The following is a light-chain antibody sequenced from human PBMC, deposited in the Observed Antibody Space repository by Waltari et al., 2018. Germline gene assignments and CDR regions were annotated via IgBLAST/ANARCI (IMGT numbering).Light chain of an antibody. Sequence: QSVLTPPPSVSGAPGQRVTISCTRTSSNIGAGFEVSRYQQLPGSAPKLLIFASYKRSSGVPDRISGSTSGTSASLAITGLQAEDEADYYCQSYDSSLSGRVFGGGTRLTVL. V-gene: IGLV1-40*01. CDR1: SSNIGAGFE. CDR2: ASY. CDR3: QSYDSSLSGRV. J-gene: IGLJ3*02.